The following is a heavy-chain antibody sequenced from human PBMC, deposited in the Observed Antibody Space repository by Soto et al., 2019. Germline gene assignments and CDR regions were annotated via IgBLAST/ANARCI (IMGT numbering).Heavy chain of an antibody. Sequence: SETLSLTCTVSGGSISSSSYYWGWIRQPPGKGLEWIGSIYYSGSTYYNPSLKSRVTISVDTSKNQFSLKLSSVTAADTAVYYCARHDIVVVPAAISPFDYWGQGTLVTVSS. V-gene: IGHV4-39*01. CDR2: IYYSGST. D-gene: IGHD2-2*02. CDR1: GGSISSSSYY. CDR3: ARHDIVVVPAAISPFDY. J-gene: IGHJ4*02.